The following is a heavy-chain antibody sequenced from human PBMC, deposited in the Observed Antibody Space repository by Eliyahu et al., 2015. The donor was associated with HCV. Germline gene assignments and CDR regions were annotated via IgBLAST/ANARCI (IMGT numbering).Heavy chain of an antibody. D-gene: IGHD6-19*01. V-gene: IGHV1-2*02. CDR2: INPNSGGT. CDR3: ARGWAVAGDYTDY. J-gene: IGHJ4*02. Sequence: QIQLVQSGAEVKKPGASVKVSCKASGYPSTGFYXHWVRQAPGQGLEWMAWINPNSGGTNYAQKFQGRVTVTRDTSISTAYMEVSRLRSDDTAMYYCARGWAVAGDYTDYWGQGTLVTVSS. CDR1: GYPSTGFY.